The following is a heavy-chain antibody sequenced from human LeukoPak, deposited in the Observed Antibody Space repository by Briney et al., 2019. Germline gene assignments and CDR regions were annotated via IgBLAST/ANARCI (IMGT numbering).Heavy chain of an antibody. J-gene: IGHJ5*02. V-gene: IGHV1-24*01. CDR2: FDPEDGET. CDR3: ATDGAAAGKSCFAP. CDR1: GYTLTELS. Sequence: GASVKVSCKVSGYTLTELSMHWVRQAPGKGLEWMGGFDPEDGETIYAQTFQGRVTMTEDTSTDTAYMELSSLRSEDTAVYYCATDGAAAGKSCFAPGGQEPLVTVSS. D-gene: IGHD6-13*01.